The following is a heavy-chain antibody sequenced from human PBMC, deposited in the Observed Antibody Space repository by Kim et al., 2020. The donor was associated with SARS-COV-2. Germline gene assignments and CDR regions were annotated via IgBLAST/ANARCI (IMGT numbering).Heavy chain of an antibody. CDR3: ARERGYRDILTGSTYGWFDP. J-gene: IGHJ5*02. D-gene: IGHD3-9*01. V-gene: IGHV4-38-2*02. CDR2: IYHSGST. Sequence: SETLSLTCTVSGYSISSGYYWGWIRQPPGKGLEWIGSIYHSGSTYYNPSLKSRVTISVDTSKNQFSLKLSSVTAADTAVYYCARERGYRDILTGSTYGWFDPWGQGTLVTVSS. CDR1: GYSISSGYY.